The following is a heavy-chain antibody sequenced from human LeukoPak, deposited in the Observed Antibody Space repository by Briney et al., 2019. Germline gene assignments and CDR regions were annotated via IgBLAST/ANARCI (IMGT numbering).Heavy chain of an antibody. CDR1: GVTIKYPW. CDR2: IKEDGSER. Sequence: PGGSLRPSWAPAGVTIKYPWTSWDRQAPGKGLEWVANIKEDGSERYYVDSVKGRFTIFRDNAKNSLFLQMNSLRAEDTAVYYCGMDECGRIMDFGGQGTLVTVSS. J-gene: IGHJ4*02. V-gene: IGHV3-7*04. CDR3: GMDECGRIMDF. D-gene: IGHD3-3*01.